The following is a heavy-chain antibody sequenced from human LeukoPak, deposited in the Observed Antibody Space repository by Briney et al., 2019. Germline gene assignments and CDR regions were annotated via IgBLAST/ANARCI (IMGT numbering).Heavy chain of an antibody. D-gene: IGHD2-2*01. Sequence: ASVKVSCKASGYTFTSYDINWVRQATGQGLEWMGWMNPNSGNTEYAQKFQGRVTMTRNTSISTAYMELRSQRSEDTAVYYCARAGYDQDAFDIWGQGTMVTVSS. CDR1: GYTFTSYD. J-gene: IGHJ3*02. CDR3: ARAGYDQDAFDI. V-gene: IGHV1-8*01. CDR2: MNPNSGNT.